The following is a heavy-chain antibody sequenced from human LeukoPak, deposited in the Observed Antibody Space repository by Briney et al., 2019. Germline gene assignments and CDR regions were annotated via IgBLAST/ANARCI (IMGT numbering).Heavy chain of an antibody. J-gene: IGHJ5*02. CDR1: GGSISSYY. Sequence: PSETLSLTCTVSGGSISSYYWSWIRQPPGKGLEWIGYIYTGGSTNYNPSLKSRVTISVDTSKNQFSLKLSSVTAADTAVYYCARLRRSITMVRGVIIFPWFDPWGQGTLVTVSS. V-gene: IGHV4-4*09. CDR2: IYTGGST. D-gene: IGHD3-10*01. CDR3: ARLRRSITMVRGVIIFPWFDP.